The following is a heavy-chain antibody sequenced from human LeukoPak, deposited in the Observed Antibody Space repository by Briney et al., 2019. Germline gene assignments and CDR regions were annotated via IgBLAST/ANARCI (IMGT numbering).Heavy chain of an antibody. D-gene: IGHD4-17*01. CDR1: GFNFSDSY. J-gene: IGHJ4*02. V-gene: IGHV4-34*01. Sequence: GSLRLSCAASGFNFSDSYMNWIRQPPGKGLEWIGEINHSGSTNYNPSLKSRVTISVDTSENQFSLKLSSVTAADTAVYYCARASKGYGDHLPGWGQGTLVTVSS. CDR2: INHSGST. CDR3: ARASKGYGDHLPG.